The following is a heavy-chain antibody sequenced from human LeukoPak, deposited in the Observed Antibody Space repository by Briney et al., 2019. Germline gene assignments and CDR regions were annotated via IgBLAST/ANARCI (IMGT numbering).Heavy chain of an antibody. CDR2: INSDGSST. D-gene: IGHD6-13*01. CDR3: ARILPGIAAAGFDY. CDR1: GFTFSSYW. J-gene: IGHJ4*02. Sequence: GGSLRLSCAASGFTFSSYWMHWVRQAPGKGLVWVSRINSDGSSTGYADSVKGRFTISRDNAKNTLYLQMNSLRAEDTAVYYCARILPGIAAAGFDYWGQGTLVTVSS. V-gene: IGHV3-74*01.